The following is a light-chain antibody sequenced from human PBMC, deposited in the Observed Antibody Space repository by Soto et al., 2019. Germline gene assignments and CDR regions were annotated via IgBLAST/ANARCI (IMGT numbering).Light chain of an antibody. CDR2: GAS. V-gene: IGKV3-11*01. CDR1: QSISTS. CDR3: QQRSYWLT. Sequence: EIVLTQSPATLSLSPGESATLSCRASQSISTSLAWYQHKPGQAPRLLIYGASSRATGVPARFSGSGSGTDFTLTISSLELEDFAVYYCQQRSYWLTFGGGTKVEIK. J-gene: IGKJ4*01.